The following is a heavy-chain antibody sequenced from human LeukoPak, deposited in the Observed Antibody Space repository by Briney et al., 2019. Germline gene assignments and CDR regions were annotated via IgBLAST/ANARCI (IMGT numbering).Heavy chain of an antibody. Sequence: SETLSLTCTVSGGSISSYYWSWIRQSPEKGLEWIGYIYYSGSTNYNPSLKSRVTIVVDTSKNQISLKLSSVTAADTAVYYCTIFIVADPDAFEIWGQGTMVTVSS. CDR2: IYYSGST. D-gene: IGHD5-12*01. V-gene: IGHV4-59*08. CDR1: GGSISSYY. J-gene: IGHJ3*02. CDR3: TIFIVADPDAFEI.